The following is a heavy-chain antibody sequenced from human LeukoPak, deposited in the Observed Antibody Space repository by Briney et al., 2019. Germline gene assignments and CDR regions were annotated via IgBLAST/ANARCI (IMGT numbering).Heavy chain of an antibody. CDR1: GFTFSDYY. CDR3: ARAADSVGATIDY. Sequence: PGGSLRLSCAASGFTFSDYYMSWIRQAPGKGLEWVSYISGSTNTIYYADFVKGRFTISRDNAKNSLYLQMNSLRAEDTAVYYCARAADSVGATIDYWGQGTLVTVSS. CDR2: ISGSTNTI. D-gene: IGHD1-26*01. V-gene: IGHV3-11*04. J-gene: IGHJ4*02.